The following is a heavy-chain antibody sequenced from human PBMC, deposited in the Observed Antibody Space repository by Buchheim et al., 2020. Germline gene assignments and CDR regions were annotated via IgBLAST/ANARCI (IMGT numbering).Heavy chain of an antibody. V-gene: IGHV3-23*01. J-gene: IGHJ6*02. D-gene: IGHD1-14*01. CDR3: ARGAGRHYYYGMDV. Sequence: EVQLLESGGGLVQPGGSLRVSCAASGFTFRSYAMTWVRQAPGKGLEWVSGVSATGDNIYYGDSVKGRFTISRDISKNTLYFQMNSLRAEDTAVYYCARGAGRHYYYGMDVWGQGTT. CDR2: VSATGDNI. CDR1: GFTFRSYA.